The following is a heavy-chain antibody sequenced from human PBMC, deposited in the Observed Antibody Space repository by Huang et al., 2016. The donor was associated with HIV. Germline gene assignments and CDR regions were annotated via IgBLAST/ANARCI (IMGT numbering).Heavy chain of an antibody. D-gene: IGHD1-1*01. CDR1: GGPFSTHY. CDR2: IKYNGQA. Sequence: QVRLPQWGGGLVRPSETLSRTCAVSGGPFSTHYWSWMRQSPGKGPEWIAEIKYNGQANFNPSLRSRVSISVDTSKNQCSLNVTAGTAADTAIYYCARGRDTTEMDTVDDALDVWDQGTLVIVSS. J-gene: IGHJ3*01. V-gene: IGHV4-34*02. CDR3: ARGRDTTEMDTVDDALDV.